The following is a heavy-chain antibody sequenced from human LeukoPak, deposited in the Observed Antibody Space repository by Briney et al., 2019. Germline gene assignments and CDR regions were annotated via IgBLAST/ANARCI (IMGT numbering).Heavy chain of an antibody. J-gene: IGHJ4*02. CDR3: ARGLVYDSSGYYDY. CDR2: IYYSGST. Sequence: SETLSLTCTVSGGSISSYYWSWIRQPLGKGLEWIGYIYYSGSTNYNPSLKSRVTISVDTSKNQFSLKLSSVTAADTAVYYCARGLVYDSSGYYDYWGQGTLVTVSS. V-gene: IGHV4-59*12. CDR1: GGSISSYY. D-gene: IGHD3-22*01.